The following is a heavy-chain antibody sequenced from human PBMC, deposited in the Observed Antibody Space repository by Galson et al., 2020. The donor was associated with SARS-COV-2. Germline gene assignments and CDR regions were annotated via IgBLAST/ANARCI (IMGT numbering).Heavy chain of an antibody. CDR1: GYTFTSYG. Sequence: ASVKVSCKASGYTFTSYGISWVRQAPGQGLEWMGWISAYNGNTNYAQKRQGRVTMTTDTSTSTAYMELRSLRSDDTAVYYCARMVATFDFPYYYYYMDVWGKGTTVTVSS. CDR3: ARMVATFDFPYYYYYMDV. V-gene: IGHV1-18*04. CDR2: ISAYNGNT. D-gene: IGHD5-12*01. J-gene: IGHJ6*03.